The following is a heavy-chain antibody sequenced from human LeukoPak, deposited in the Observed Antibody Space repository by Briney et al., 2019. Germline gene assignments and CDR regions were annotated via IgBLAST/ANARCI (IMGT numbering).Heavy chain of an antibody. V-gene: IGHV4-39*01. J-gene: IGHJ4*02. Sequence: SETLSLTCTVSGGSISSSSYYWGWIRQPPGKGLEWIGSIYYSGSTYYNPSLKSRVTISVATSKNQFSLKLSSVTAADTAVYYCARHEFSSGWYRPSDYWGQGTLVTVSS. CDR3: ARHEFSSGWYRPSDY. CDR1: GGSISSSSYY. D-gene: IGHD6-19*01. CDR2: IYYSGST.